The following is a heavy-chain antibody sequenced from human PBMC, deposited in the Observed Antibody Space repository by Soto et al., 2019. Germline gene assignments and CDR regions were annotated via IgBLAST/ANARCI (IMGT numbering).Heavy chain of an antibody. D-gene: IGHD1-20*01. V-gene: IGHV3-53*01. Sequence: EVQLVESGGGLVQPGGSLRLSCAASGFTVSSSYMTLVRQAPGKGLEWVSVIYRGGTTFYAGSVEGRFTMSRDNSKNTLYLQMNSLRDEATAVYYCASISDDITGPPFDYWGQGTLVTVSS. CDR3: ASISDDITGPPFDY. CDR1: GFTVSSSY. J-gene: IGHJ4*02. CDR2: IYRGGTT.